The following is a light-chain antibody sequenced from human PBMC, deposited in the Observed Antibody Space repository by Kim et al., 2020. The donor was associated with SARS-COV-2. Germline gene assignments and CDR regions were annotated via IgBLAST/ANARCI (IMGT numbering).Light chain of an antibody. CDR2: DVS. CDR3: SSLTSSTTLV. V-gene: IGLV2-14*03. Sequence: QSALTQPASVSGSPGQSITISCTGSSSDVGAYNYVSWFQQHPDKAPKLMIFDVSNRPSGVSNRFSGSKSGTTASLTISGLQVEDEADYFCSSLTSSTTLVFGGGTQLTVL. J-gene: IGLJ2*01. CDR1: SSDVGAYNY.